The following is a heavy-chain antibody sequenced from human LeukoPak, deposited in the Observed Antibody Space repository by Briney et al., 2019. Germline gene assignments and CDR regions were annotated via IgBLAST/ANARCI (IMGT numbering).Heavy chain of an antibody. D-gene: IGHD3-10*01. CDR3: ARGSVAEYYYYYYYMDV. Sequence: GASVKVSCKASGYTFTSYGISWVRQAPGQGLEWMGWISAYNGNTNYAQKLQGRVTMTTDTSTSTAYMELSRLRSDDTAVYYCARGSVAEYYYYYYYMDVWGKGTTVTVSS. V-gene: IGHV1-18*01. CDR1: GYTFTSYG. J-gene: IGHJ6*03. CDR2: ISAYNGNT.